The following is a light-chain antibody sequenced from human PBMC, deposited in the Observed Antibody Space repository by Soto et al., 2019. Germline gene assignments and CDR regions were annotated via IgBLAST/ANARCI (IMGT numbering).Light chain of an antibody. Sequence: DIQLTQSPSFVSASVGDRVTLTCRASQGISSYLAWYQQKPGKAPKLLIYAASTLQSGVPSRFSGSGSGTEFTLTISCLQPEDFATYYCQQLNNYPLTFGGGNKVEIK. CDR3: QQLNNYPLT. V-gene: IGKV1-9*01. CDR2: AAS. CDR1: QGISSY. J-gene: IGKJ4*01.